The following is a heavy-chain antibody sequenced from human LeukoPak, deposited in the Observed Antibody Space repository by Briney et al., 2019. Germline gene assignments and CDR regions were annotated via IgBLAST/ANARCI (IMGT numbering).Heavy chain of an antibody. CDR1: GFTFSSYW. Sequence: GGSLRLSCAASGFTFSSYWMSWVRQAPGKGLEWVANIKQDGSEKYYVDSVKGRFTISRDNAKNSLYLQMNSLRAEDTAVYYCARGVGQWPVYYYGMDVWGQGTTVTVSS. D-gene: IGHD6-19*01. CDR2: IKQDGSEK. V-gene: IGHV3-7*03. CDR3: ARGVGQWPVYYYGMDV. J-gene: IGHJ6*02.